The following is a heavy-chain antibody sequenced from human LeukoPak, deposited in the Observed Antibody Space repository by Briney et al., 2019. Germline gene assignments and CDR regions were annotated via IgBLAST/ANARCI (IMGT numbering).Heavy chain of an antibody. Sequence: GGSLRLSCAASGFTFSSYGMHWVRQAPGKGLEWVAVISYDGSNKYYADSVKGRFTISRDNSKNTLYLQMNSLRAEDTAVYYCAKDDPSLYFQHWGQGTLVTVSS. CDR1: GFTFSSYG. CDR2: ISYDGSNK. J-gene: IGHJ1*01. D-gene: IGHD2-2*01. CDR3: AKDDPSLYFQH. V-gene: IGHV3-30*18.